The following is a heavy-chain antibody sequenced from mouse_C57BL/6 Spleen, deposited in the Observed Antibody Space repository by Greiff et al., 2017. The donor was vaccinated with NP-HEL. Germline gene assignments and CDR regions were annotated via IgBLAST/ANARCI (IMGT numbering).Heavy chain of an antibody. CDR2: IDPEDGDT. Sequence: EVQLQQSGAELVRPGASVKLSCTASGFNIKDYYMHWVKQRPEQGLEWIGRIDPEDGDTEYAPKFQGKATMTADTSSNTAYLQLSSLTSEDTAVYYCTTITTVVERRFAYWGQGTLVTVSA. V-gene: IGHV14-1*01. D-gene: IGHD1-1*01. CDR3: TTITTVVERRFAY. J-gene: IGHJ3*01. CDR1: GFNIKDYY.